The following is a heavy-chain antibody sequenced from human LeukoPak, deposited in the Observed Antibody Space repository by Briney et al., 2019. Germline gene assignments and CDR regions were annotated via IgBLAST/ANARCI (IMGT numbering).Heavy chain of an antibody. CDR1: GGTFSSYA. V-gene: IGHV1-69*13. CDR2: IIPIFGTA. D-gene: IGHD5-24*01. Sequence: ASVKVSCKASGGTFSSYAISWVRQAPGQGLEWMGGIIPIFGTANYAQKFQGRVTITADESTSTAYMELSRLRSDDTAVYYCARGGYRSAFDIWCQGTMVTVSS. CDR3: ARGGYRSAFDI. J-gene: IGHJ3*02.